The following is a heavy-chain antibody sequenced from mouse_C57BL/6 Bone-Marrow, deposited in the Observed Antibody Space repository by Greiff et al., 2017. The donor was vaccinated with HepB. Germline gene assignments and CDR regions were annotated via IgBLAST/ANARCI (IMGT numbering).Heavy chain of an antibody. D-gene: IGHD2-3*01. V-gene: IGHV1-74*01. Sequence: QVQLKQPGAELVKPGASVKVSCKASGYTFTSYWMHWVKQRPGQGLEWIGRIHPSDSDTNYNQKFKGKATLTVDKSSSTAYMQLSSLTSEDSAVYYCAIGMVTRSEFAYWGQGTLVTVSA. CDR3: AIGMVTRSEFAY. CDR1: GYTFTSYW. J-gene: IGHJ3*01. CDR2: IHPSDSDT.